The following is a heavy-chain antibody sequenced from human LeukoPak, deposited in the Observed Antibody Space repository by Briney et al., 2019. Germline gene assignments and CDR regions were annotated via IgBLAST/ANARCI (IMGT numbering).Heavy chain of an antibody. CDR2: IIPIFGIA. Sequence: SVKVSCKASGGTFSSYAISWVRQAPGQGLEWMGRIIPIFGIANYAQKFQGRVTITADKSTSTAYMELSSLRSEDTAVYYCARDDLEMATIRDGSDYWGQGTLVTVSS. CDR3: ARDDLEMATIRDGSDY. V-gene: IGHV1-69*04. D-gene: IGHD5-24*01. J-gene: IGHJ4*02. CDR1: GGTFSSYA.